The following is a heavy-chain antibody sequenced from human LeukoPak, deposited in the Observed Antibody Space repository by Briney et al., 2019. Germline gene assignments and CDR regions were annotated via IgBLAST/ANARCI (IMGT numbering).Heavy chain of an antibody. J-gene: IGHJ3*02. V-gene: IGHV1-69*01. D-gene: IGHD1-1*01. CDR1: GGTFSSYA. CDR3: ATQDEERPVTSYDAFDI. CDR2: IIPIFGTA. Sequence: SVKVSCKASGGTFSSYAISWVRQAPGQGLEWMGGIIPIFGTANYAQKFQGRVTITADESTSTAYMELSSLRSEDTAVYYCATQDEERPVTSYDAFDIWGRGTMVTVSS.